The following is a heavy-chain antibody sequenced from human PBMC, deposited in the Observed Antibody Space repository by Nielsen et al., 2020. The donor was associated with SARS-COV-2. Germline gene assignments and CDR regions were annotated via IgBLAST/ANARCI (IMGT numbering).Heavy chain of an antibody. CDR1: GYTFTSYY. Sequence: ASVKVSCKASGYTFTSYYMHWVRQAPGQGLEWMGIINPSGGGTNYAQKFQGRVTMTRDTSISTAYMELSRLRSDDTAVYYCARDRGDAFDIWGQGTMVTVSS. D-gene: IGHD3-16*01. CDR2: INPSGGGT. CDR3: ARDRGDAFDI. V-gene: IGHV1-2*02. J-gene: IGHJ3*02.